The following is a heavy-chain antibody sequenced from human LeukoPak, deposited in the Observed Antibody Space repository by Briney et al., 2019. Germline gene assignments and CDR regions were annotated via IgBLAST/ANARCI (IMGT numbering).Heavy chain of an antibody. CDR1: GGSISSYY. CDR3: ARPKRDNGRSFAY. Sequence: PSETLSLTCTVSGGSISSYYWSWIRQPPGKGLEWIGYFYYSGSTNYNPSLKSRVTISVDTSKNQFSLKLSSVTAADTAVYYCARPKRDNGRSFAYGAQEPLVPFPS. J-gene: IGHJ4*02. D-gene: IGHD1-1*01. CDR2: FYYSGST. V-gene: IGHV4-59*01.